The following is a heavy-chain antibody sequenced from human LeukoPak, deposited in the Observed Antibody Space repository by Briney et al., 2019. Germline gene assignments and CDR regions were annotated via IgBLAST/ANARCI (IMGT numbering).Heavy chain of an antibody. CDR1: GYTFTGYY. Sequence: GASVTVSCKASGYTFTGYYIHWVRQAPGQGLEWMGRINPNSGGTNYAQKFEGRVTMTRETSISTAYMELSRLRSDDTAVYYCARDTPPHGVAGTYYYYYYMDVWGKGTTVTVSS. J-gene: IGHJ6*03. D-gene: IGHD6-19*01. V-gene: IGHV1-2*06. CDR2: INPNSGGT. CDR3: ARDTPPHGVAGTYYYYYYMDV.